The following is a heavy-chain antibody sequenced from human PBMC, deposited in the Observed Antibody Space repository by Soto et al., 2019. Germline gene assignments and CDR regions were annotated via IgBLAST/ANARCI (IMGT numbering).Heavy chain of an antibody. J-gene: IGHJ5*02. D-gene: IGHD2-2*02. CDR1: GGSFSGYY. CDR3: ARLYCSSTSCYSGNWFDP. Sequence: SETLSLTCAVYGGSFSGYYWSWIRQPPGKGLEWIGEINHSGSTNYNPSLKSRVTISVDTSKNQFSLKLSSVTAADTAVYYCARLYCSSTSCYSGNWFDPWGQGTLVTVSS. CDR2: INHSGST. V-gene: IGHV4-34*01.